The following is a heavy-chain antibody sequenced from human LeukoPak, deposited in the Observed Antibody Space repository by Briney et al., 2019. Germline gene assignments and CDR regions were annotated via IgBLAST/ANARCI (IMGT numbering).Heavy chain of an antibody. V-gene: IGHV3-20*04. CDR1: GFTFDDYG. J-gene: IGHJ3*02. D-gene: IGHD3-22*01. CDR2: INWNGGST. Sequence: GGSLRLSCAASGFTFDDYGMSWVRQAPGKGLEWVSGINWNGGSTGYADSVKGRFAISRDNAKNSLYLQMNSLRAEDTALYYCARDTPTQGYYDSSGYYTDAFDIWGQGTMVTVSS. CDR3: ARDTPTQGYYDSSGYYTDAFDI.